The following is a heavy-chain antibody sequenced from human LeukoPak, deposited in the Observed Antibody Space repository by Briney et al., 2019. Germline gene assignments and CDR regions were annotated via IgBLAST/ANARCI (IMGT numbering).Heavy chain of an antibody. J-gene: IGHJ4*02. CDR2: ISYDGSNK. D-gene: IGHD1-26*01. V-gene: IGHV3-30-3*01. CDR1: GFTFSSYA. CDR3: ARDPKWELQRIFDY. Sequence: GSLRLSCAASGFTFSSYAMHWVRQAPGKGLEWVAVISYDGSNKYYADSVKGRFTISRDNSKNTLYLQMNSLRAEDTAVYYCARDPKWELQRIFDYWGQGTLVTVSS.